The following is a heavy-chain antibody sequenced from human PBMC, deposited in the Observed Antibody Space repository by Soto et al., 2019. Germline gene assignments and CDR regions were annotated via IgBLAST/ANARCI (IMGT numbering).Heavy chain of an antibody. J-gene: IGHJ4*02. D-gene: IGHD2-2*01. CDR1: GFTFSSYW. Sequence: LRLSCAASGFTFSSYWMHWVRQAPGKGLVWVSRINSDESSTTYADSVKGRFTISRDNAQNTLYLQMNSLRAEDTAVYYCARGPPAAIGPDYGGQGTLVTVSS. CDR3: ARGPPAAIGPDY. V-gene: IGHV3-74*01. CDR2: INSDESST.